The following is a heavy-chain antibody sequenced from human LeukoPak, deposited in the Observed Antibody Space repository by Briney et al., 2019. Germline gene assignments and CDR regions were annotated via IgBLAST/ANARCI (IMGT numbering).Heavy chain of an antibody. CDR2: ISSDSFYI. D-gene: IGHD2-21*01. J-gene: IGHJ4*02. CDR3: FCGSRFVYHFDY. Sequence: GGSLGLSCAASGFTFSSYSMNWVRQAPGKGLEWVSSISSDSFYIYYADSVRGRFTISRDNAKKSLYLQMNSLRAEDTAVYYCFCGSRFVYHFDYWGQGTLVTVSS. CDR1: GFTFSSYS. V-gene: IGHV3-21*01.